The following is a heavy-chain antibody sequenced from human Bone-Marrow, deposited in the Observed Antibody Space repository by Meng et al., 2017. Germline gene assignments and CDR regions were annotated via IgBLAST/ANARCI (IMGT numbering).Heavy chain of an antibody. CDR2: ISYDGSNK. D-gene: IGHD6-13*01. V-gene: IGHV3-30*01. Sequence: GESLKISCAASGFTFSSYAMHWVRQAPGKGLEWVAVISYDGSNKYYADSVKGRFTISRDNSKNTLYLQMNSLRAEDTAVYYCARDGAGWFDYWGQGTLVTSPQ. J-gene: IGHJ4*02. CDR3: ARDGAGWFDY. CDR1: GFTFSSYA.